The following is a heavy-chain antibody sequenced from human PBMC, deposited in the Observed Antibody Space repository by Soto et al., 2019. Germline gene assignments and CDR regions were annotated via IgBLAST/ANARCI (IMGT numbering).Heavy chain of an antibody. CDR1: GGTFSSYA. V-gene: IGHV1-69*01. CDR2: IIPISDTT. Sequence: QVQLVQSGSEVKKPGSAVKVSCKASGGTFSSYAISWVRQAPGQGLEWMGGIIPISDTTNYAQKFQGRVTITADESTSTAYMERSSLRSEDTAVYYCARSHGSSTSLEIYYYYYYGMDVWGQGTTVTVSS. J-gene: IGHJ6*02. D-gene: IGHD2-2*01. CDR3: ARSHGSSTSLEIYYYYYYGMDV.